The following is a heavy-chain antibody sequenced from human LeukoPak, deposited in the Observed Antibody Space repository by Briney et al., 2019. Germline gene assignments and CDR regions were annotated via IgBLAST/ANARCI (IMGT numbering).Heavy chain of an antibody. J-gene: IGHJ4*02. CDR3: ARGPSGYHNT. D-gene: IGHD5-12*01. CDR2: ISSNGIST. V-gene: IGHV3-64*01. CDR1: GFTFSSYA. Sequence: PGGSLRLSCVASGFTFSSYAMQWVRQAPGKGLECVSFISSNGISTYYASSVKGRFTVSRDNSNNTLYLQMNSLRAEDTAVYYCARGPSGYHNTGGQGTLVTVSS.